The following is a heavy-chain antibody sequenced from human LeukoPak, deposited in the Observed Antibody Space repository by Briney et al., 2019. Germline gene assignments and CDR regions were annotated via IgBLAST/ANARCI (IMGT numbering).Heavy chain of an antibody. D-gene: IGHD6-13*01. Sequence: PGGSLRLSCAASGFTFSSYGMHWVRQAPGKGLEWVAVISYDGSNKYYADSVKGRFTISRDNAKNSLYLQMNSLRDEDTAVYYCARESSYYLDYWGQGTLVTVSS. V-gene: IGHV3-30*03. J-gene: IGHJ4*02. CDR2: ISYDGSNK. CDR1: GFTFSSYG. CDR3: ARESSYYLDY.